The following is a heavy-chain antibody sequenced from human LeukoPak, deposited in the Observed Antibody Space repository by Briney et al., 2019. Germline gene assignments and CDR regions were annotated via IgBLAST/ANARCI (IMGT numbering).Heavy chain of an antibody. V-gene: IGHV4-39*01. CDR2: INYSGSI. D-gene: IGHD6-13*01. Sequence: PSETLSLTCTVSGGSISSSSYYWGWIGQAPGRGLEWIGSINYSGSIYYNPSLKSRVTISVDTSKNQFSLKMSSVTAADTAVYYCASTPFYSSSWYPLSYFDFWGQGTLVTVSS. CDR1: GGSISSSSYY. CDR3: ASTPFYSSSWYPLSYFDF. J-gene: IGHJ4*02.